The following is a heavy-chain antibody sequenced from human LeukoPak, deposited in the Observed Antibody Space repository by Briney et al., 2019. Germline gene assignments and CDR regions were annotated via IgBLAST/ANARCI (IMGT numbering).Heavy chain of an antibody. Sequence: PGGSLRLSCAASGFTFSNYNMNWVRQAPGKGLEWVSSISSSSTYMYYADSVKGRFTISRDNAKNSLYLQMNSLRAEDAAVYYCAEVARSGYWGQGTLVTVSS. CDR1: GFTFSNYN. J-gene: IGHJ4*02. V-gene: IGHV3-21*01. D-gene: IGHD5-12*01. CDR2: ISSSSTYM. CDR3: AEVARSGY.